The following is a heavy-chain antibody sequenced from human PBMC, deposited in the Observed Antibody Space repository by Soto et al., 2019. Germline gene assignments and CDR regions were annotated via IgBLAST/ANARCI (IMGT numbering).Heavy chain of an antibody. V-gene: IGHV3-11*01. J-gene: IGHJ4*02. CDR3: ATVRRSGSYFFDY. CDR1: GFTFSDYY. Sequence: QVQLVESGGGLVKPGGSLRLSCAASGFTFSDYYMSWIRQAPGKGLEWVSYISSSNSATYYADSVKGRFTISRDNAKNSLYLQMNSLRAEDTAVYYCATVRRSGSYFFDYWGQGTLVTVSS. CDR2: ISSSNSAT. D-gene: IGHD3-3*01.